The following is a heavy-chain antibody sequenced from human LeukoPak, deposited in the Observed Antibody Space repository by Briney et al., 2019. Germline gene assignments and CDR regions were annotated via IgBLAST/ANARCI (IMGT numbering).Heavy chain of an antibody. CDR2: INHSGST. J-gene: IGHJ5*02. Sequence: SETLSLTCAVYVGSFSGYYWSWIRHPPGRGLEWLGEINHSGSTNYNPSLNSRVTISVDTSKIQFSLKLSSVTAADSAVYYWARVGRNVLRRFLGFDPWGQGTLVTVSS. CDR3: ARVGRNVLRRFLGFDP. V-gene: IGHV4-34*01. CDR1: VGSFSGYY. D-gene: IGHD3-3*01.